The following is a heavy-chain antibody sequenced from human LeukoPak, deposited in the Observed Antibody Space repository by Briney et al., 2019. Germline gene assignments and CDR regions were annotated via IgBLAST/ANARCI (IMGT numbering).Heavy chain of an antibody. D-gene: IGHD5-18*01. J-gene: IGHJ4*02. CDR2: IYYSGST. CDR3: ARDYQGGYGDKTVDY. Sequence: KPAETLSLTCTVSGGSISSSSYYCGWIRQPPGRGREWIGWIYYSGSTYYNPSLKSRVTISVDTPKNQFSLKLSSVTAADTAVYYCARDYQGGYGDKTVDYWGQGPLVPVSS. V-gene: IGHV4-39*07. CDR1: GGSISSSSYY.